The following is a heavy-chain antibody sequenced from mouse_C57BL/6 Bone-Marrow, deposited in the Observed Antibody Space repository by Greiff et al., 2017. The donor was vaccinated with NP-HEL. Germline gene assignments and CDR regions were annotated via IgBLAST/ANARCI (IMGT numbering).Heavy chain of an antibody. J-gene: IGHJ3*01. D-gene: IGHD2-2*01. CDR1: GFSFNTYA. V-gene: IGHV10-1*01. CDR2: IRSKSNNYAT. CDR3: VRGGWLRGFAY. Sequence: EVQGVESGGGLVQPKGSLKLSCAASGFSFNTYAMNWVRQAPGKGLEWVARIRSKSNNYATYYADSVKDRFTISRDDSESMLYLQMNNLKTEDTAMYYCVRGGWLRGFAYWGQGTLVTVSA.